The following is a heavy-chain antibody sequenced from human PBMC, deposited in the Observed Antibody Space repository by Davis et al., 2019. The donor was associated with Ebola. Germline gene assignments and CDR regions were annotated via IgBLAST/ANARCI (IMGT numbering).Heavy chain of an antibody. Sequence: HSQTLSLTCAISGDSVSTAGWNWIRQSPSRGLEWLGRTYYTSKWFNHYAVSVESRITITADTSKNQFSLQLNSVTPEDTAVYYCVRGWGRTGMGVWGQGTTVTVSS. V-gene: IGHV6-1*01. CDR3: VRGWGRTGMGV. D-gene: IGHD1-26*01. CDR1: GDSVSTAG. CDR2: TYYTSKWFN. J-gene: IGHJ6*02.